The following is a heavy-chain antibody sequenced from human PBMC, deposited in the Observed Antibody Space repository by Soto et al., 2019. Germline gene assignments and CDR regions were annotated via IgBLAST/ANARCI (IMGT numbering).Heavy chain of an antibody. CDR1: GFSVSSNY. D-gene: IGHD6-13*01. J-gene: IGHJ5*02. V-gene: IGHV3-53*02. CDR3: ARYKQQVGCFDP. CDR2: IYSGGST. Sequence: EVQLVETGGGLIQPGGSLRLSCAASGFSVSSNYMSWVRQAPGKGLDWVSVIYSGGSTYYADSVKGRFTISRDDSKNTLYLQMNSLRAEDTAVYYCARYKQQVGCFDPWGQGTLVTVSS.